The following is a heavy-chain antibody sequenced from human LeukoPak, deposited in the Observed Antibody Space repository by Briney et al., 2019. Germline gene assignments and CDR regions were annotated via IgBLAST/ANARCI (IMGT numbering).Heavy chain of an antibody. CDR1: GFTFSRYG. Sequence: RGSLRLSCAASGFTFSRYGMHWVRQAPGKGLECVAVMSNDGSSEYYSDSVKGRFTISRDNSKGTLYLEMNSLRTEDTAVYYCAKDRAAYGGNPDAYWGQGTLVTVSS. CDR3: AKDRAAYGGNPDAY. V-gene: IGHV3-30*18. CDR2: MSNDGSSE. J-gene: IGHJ4*02. D-gene: IGHD4-23*01.